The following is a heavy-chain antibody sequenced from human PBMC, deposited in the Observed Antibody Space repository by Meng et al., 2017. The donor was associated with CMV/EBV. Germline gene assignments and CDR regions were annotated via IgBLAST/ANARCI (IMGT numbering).Heavy chain of an antibody. J-gene: IGHJ4*02. CDR1: GFSLSTSGVG. D-gene: IGHD6-13*01. CDR2: IYWDDDK. V-gene: IGHV2-5*02. CDR3: AHHADIAAAGSYYY. Sequence: QITLKELGPTLVKPPQTLTLTCTFSGFSLSTSGVGVGWIRQPPGRALEWLALIYWDDDKRYSPSLKSRLTITKDTSKNQVVLTMTNMDPVDTATYYCAHHADIAAAGSYYYWGQGTLVTASS.